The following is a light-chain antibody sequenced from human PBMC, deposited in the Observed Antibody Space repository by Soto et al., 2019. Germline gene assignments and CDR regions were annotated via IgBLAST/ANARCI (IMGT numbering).Light chain of an antibody. V-gene: IGKV3-15*01. CDR3: QEYSKWPLFT. CDR2: AAS. J-gene: IGKJ3*01. CDR1: QSVGRN. Sequence: EIVVTQSPGILCESTGDRATLSCRASQSVGRNLAWYQQKPGQAPTLLIYAASTRATGLPARFSGSGSGTDFTLTISSLQSEDFAVYYCQEYSKWPLFTFGPGTRVDIK.